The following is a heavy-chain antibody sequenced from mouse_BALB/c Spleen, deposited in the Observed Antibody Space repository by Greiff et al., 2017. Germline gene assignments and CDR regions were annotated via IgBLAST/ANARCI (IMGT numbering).Heavy chain of an antibody. Sequence: VQLQQPGAELVRPGASVKLSCKASGYTFTSYWINWVKQRPGQGLEWIGNIYPSDSYTNYNQKFKDKATLTVDKSSSTAYMQLSSPTSEDSAVYYCTNYGNWSYAMDYWGQGTSVTVSS. CDR3: TNYGNWSYAMDY. D-gene: IGHD2-1*01. J-gene: IGHJ4*01. CDR2: IYPSDSYT. V-gene: IGHV1-69*02. CDR1: GYTFTSYW.